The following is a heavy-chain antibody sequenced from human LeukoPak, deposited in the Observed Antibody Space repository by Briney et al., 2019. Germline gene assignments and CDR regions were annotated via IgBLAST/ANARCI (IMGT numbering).Heavy chain of an antibody. Sequence: PGRSLRLSCEASGFSFSDHWMGWVRQAPGKGLECVANIKHDGSGKEYVDSVKGRFTISRDNAKNSVYLEMSSLRAEDTAVYYCAKWRWRQSEYEDWGQGTLVTVSS. J-gene: IGHJ4*02. CDR3: AKWRWRQSEYED. CDR2: IKHDGSGK. V-gene: IGHV3-7*01. D-gene: IGHD5-24*01. CDR1: GFSFSDHW.